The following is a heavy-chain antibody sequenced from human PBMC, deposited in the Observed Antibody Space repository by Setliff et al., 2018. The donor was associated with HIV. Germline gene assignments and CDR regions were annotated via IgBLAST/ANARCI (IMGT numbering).Heavy chain of an antibody. V-gene: IGHV4-39*01. CDR1: GDSFSSGTYY. D-gene: IGHD6-19*01. CDR2: VYYSGSI. CDR3: ARLGTSGWYSYMDV. Sequence: PSETLSLTCSVSGDSFSSGTYYWGWIRQPPGKGLEWIGSVYYSGSIDYDPSLKSRVTISMDTAKSQFSLKLTSVTAADTSIYHCARLGTSGWYSYMDVWGKGTTVTVSS. J-gene: IGHJ6*03.